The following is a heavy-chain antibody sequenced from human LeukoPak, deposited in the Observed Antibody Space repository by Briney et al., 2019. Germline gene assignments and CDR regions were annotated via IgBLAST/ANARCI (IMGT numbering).Heavy chain of an antibody. CDR2: IYPGDSDI. D-gene: IGHD2/OR15-2a*01. J-gene: IGHJ4*02. CDR1: GYTFPKDW. CDR3: VTGWRGYFYDPAHN. V-gene: IGHV5-51*01. Sequence: GESLKISCKGSGYTFPKDWLGWVRQTPDKGLEWMAMIYPGDSDIIYSPSFQGQVSISVDKSISTAYLQWSSLEASETAMYYCVTGWRGYFYDPAHNWGQGTLVTVSA.